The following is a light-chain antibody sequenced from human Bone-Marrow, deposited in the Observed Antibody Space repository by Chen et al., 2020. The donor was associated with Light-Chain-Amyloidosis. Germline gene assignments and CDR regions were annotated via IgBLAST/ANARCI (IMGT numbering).Light chain of an antibody. Sequence: HSALPQPPSASGSPGQSVTISCAGTSSDVGDYKYVSWYQQHPGKAPKLMIYEVSKRPSGVPDRFSGSKSGNTASLTVSGLQAEDEADYYCSSYAGSNNFVFGTGTKVTVL. CDR3: SSYAGSNNFV. V-gene: IGLV2-8*01. CDR2: EVS. J-gene: IGLJ1*01. CDR1: SSDVGDYKY.